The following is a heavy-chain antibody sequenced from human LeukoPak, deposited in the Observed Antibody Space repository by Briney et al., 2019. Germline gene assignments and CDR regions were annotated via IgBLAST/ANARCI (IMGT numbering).Heavy chain of an antibody. Sequence: ASVKVSCKASGYTFTDYYMHWVRQAPGQGLEWMGWINPNSGGTNYAQKFQGRVTMTRDTSISTAYMELSRLRSDDTAVYYCARVGAVAGGDPINWFDPWGQGTLVTVSS. J-gene: IGHJ5*02. D-gene: IGHD6-19*01. CDR2: INPNSGGT. CDR3: ARVGAVAGGDPINWFDP. V-gene: IGHV1-2*02. CDR1: GYTFTDYY.